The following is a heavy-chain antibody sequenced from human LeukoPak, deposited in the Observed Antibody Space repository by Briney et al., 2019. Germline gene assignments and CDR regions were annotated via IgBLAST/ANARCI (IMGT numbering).Heavy chain of an antibody. CDR3: ATSGGGYFDY. Sequence: GGSLRLSCAASGFTFSSYSMNWVRQAPGKGLGWVSSISSSSSYIYYADSVKGRFTISRDNAKNSLYPQMNSLRAEDTAVYYCATSGGGYFDYWGQGTLVIVSS. J-gene: IGHJ4*02. D-gene: IGHD3-10*01. V-gene: IGHV3-21*01. CDR2: ISSSSSYI. CDR1: GFTFSSYS.